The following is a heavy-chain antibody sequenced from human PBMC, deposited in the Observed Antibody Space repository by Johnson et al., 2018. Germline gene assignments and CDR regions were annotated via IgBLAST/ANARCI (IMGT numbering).Heavy chain of an antibody. J-gene: IGHJ3*02. CDR2: INSDGSST. D-gene: IGHD1-26*01. V-gene: IGHV3-74*01. CDR3: TTERIVGATHDAFDI. CDR1: GFTFSSYW. Sequence: VQLVQSGGGVVQPGRSLRLSCAASGFTFSSYWKHGVRQAPGKGLVWVSRINSDGSSTSYADSVKGRFTISRDNAKNTQHLKMNSLRAEDTAVYYCTTERIVGATHDAFDIWGQGTMVTVSS.